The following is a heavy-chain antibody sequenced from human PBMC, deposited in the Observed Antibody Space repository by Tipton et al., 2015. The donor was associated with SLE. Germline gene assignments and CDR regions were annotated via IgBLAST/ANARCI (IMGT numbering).Heavy chain of an antibody. V-gene: IGHV4-34*01. CDR2: FTRSGGT. CDR3: ARGGRGIYYLDY. J-gene: IGHJ4*02. D-gene: IGHD3-3*02. Sequence: TLSLTCAADRGSFSDSWWSWIRQPPGRGLEWIGEFTRSGGTNYNPSLRSRVSISADSSKNQFSLNLKSMTAADTAVYYCARGGRGIYYLDYWGQGTLVTVSS. CDR1: RGSFSDSW.